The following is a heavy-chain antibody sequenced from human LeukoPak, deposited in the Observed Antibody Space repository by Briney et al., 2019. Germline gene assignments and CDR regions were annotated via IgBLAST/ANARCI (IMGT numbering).Heavy chain of an antibody. CDR3: ARDKIAGATKFDY. CDR2: IRQDGGEE. Sequence: GGSLRLSCEASGFTFNNYWMSWVRQAPGKGLEWVANIRQDGGEEYYLDSVKGRFTISRDNAKNSLYLQMNSLRAEDTAVYFCARDKIAGATKFDYWGQGTLVTVSS. D-gene: IGHD1-26*01. J-gene: IGHJ4*02. V-gene: IGHV3-7*01. CDR1: GFTFNNYW.